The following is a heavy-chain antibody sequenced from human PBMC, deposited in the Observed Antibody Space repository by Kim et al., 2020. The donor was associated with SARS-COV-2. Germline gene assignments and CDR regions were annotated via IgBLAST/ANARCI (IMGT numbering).Heavy chain of an antibody. V-gene: IGHV3-9*01. J-gene: IGHJ6*02. CDR2: ISWNSGSI. Sequence: GGSLRLSCAASGFTFDDYAMHWVRQAPGKGLEWVSGISWNSGSIGYADSVKGRFTISRDNAKNSLYLQMNSLRAEDTALYYCAKDITSRDSSGDYYYYYGMDVWGQGTTVTVSS. CDR3: AKDITSRDSSGDYYYYYGMDV. CDR1: GFTFDDYA. D-gene: IGHD3-22*01.